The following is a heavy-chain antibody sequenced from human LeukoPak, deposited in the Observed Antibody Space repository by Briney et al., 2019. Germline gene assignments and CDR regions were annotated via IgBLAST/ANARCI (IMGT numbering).Heavy chain of an antibody. V-gene: IGHV5-51*01. CDR3: ARLYSSGWYD. CDR2: IYPGDSDT. CDR1: GLYSFTNYW. D-gene: IGHD6-19*01. J-gene: IGHJ4*02. Sequence: GDFLKTCSTGSGLYSFTNYWIGWVRQMPGKDLEWMGIIYPGDSDTRYSPSFQCQVTISADKSISTAYLQWSSLKASDTAMYYCARLYSSGWYDWGQGTLVTVSS.